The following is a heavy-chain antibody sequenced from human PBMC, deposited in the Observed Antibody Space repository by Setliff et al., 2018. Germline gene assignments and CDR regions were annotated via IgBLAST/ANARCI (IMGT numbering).Heavy chain of an antibody. V-gene: IGHV3-21*01. J-gene: IGHJ4*02. CDR3: ASRIGGSPY. Sequence: GGSLRLSCAASGFTFSSYSMNWVRQAPGKGLEWVSSISSKNSYIYYADSVKGRFTISRDDADSSLYLYMNSLRVDDTAVYFCASRIGGSPYWGQGTLVTVSS. CDR1: GFTFSSYS. D-gene: IGHD1-26*01. CDR2: ISSKNSYI.